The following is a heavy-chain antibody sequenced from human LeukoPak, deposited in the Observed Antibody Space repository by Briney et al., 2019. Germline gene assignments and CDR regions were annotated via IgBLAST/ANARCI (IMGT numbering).Heavy chain of an antibody. D-gene: IGHD2-8*01. Sequence: GGSLRLSCAASGFTFSNSAMHWVRRAPGKGLEWMTFISYDGSSEYYADAAKGRFTISRDNSKNTLYLEMSSLGLQDTAVYYCTEERDRDGYFRYWGQGTLVTVSS. J-gene: IGHJ4*02. CDR2: ISYDGSSE. V-gene: IGHV3-30-3*02. CDR3: TEERDRDGYFRY. CDR1: GFTFSNSA.